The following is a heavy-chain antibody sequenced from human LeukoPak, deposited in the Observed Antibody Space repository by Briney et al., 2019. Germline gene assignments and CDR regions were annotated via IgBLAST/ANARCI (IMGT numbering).Heavy chain of an antibody. J-gene: IGHJ6*03. V-gene: IGHV4-4*09. CDR2: IYTSGST. CDR1: GGSISSYY. CDR3: ARQSFFYYYMDV. Sequence: PSETLSLTCTVSGGSISSYYWSWIRQPPGKGLEWIGYIYTSGSTNYNPSLKSRVTISVDTSKNQFSLKLSSVTAADTAVYYCARQSFFYYYMDVWGKGTTVTVSS.